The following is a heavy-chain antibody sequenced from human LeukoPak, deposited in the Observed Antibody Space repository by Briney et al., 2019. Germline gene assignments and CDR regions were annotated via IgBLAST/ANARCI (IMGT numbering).Heavy chain of an antibody. CDR3: AKDVGFGITMFWGMDV. D-gene: IGHD3-9*01. J-gene: IGHJ6*04. Sequence: GGSLRLSCVVSGFIFDDYAMHWVRQAPGKGPEWVSGISSNSESIGYADSVKGRFTISRDDAKNSLFLQMSSLRPEDTALYYCAKDVGFGITMFWGMDVWGKGTTVTIFS. CDR1: GFIFDDYA. CDR2: ISSNSESI. V-gene: IGHV3-9*01.